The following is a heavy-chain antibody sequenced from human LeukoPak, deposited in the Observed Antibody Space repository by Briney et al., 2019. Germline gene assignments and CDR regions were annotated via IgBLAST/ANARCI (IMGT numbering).Heavy chain of an antibody. CDR2: ISWDGGST. CDR3: AKDKGYGSGSYPYYYYGMDV. J-gene: IGHJ6*04. CDR1: GLTFDDYA. V-gene: IGHV3-43D*04. D-gene: IGHD3-10*01. Sequence: GGSLRLSCAASGLTFDDYAMHWVRQAPGKGLEWVSLISWDGGSTYYADSVKGRFTISRDNSKNSLYLQMNSLRAEDTALYYCAKDKGYGSGSYPYYYYGMDVWGKGTTVTVSS.